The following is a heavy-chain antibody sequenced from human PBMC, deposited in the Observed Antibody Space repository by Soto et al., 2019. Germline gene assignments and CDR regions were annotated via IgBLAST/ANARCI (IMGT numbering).Heavy chain of an antibody. Sequence: SETLSLTCTVSGGSVSSGSYYWSWIRQPPGKGLEWIGYIYYSGSTNYNPSLKSRVTISVDTSKNQFSLKLSPVTAADTAVYYCARDQITMVRGVSYYYVMDVWGQGTTVTVSS. CDR2: IYYSGST. J-gene: IGHJ6*02. V-gene: IGHV4-61*01. CDR3: ARDQITMVRGVSYYYVMDV. CDR1: GGSVSSGSYY. D-gene: IGHD3-10*01.